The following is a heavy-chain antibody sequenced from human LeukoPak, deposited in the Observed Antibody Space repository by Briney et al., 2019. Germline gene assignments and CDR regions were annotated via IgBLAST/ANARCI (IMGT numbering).Heavy chain of an antibody. Sequence: GGSLRLSCRVSGISFSGQTMHWVRQAPGKGLEWVSSITSRSSYISYGDSVKGRFTISRDNAKNTLYLQMNSLRAEDTAVYYCAKDYGRHYDFWSGPPHFGVYYYYGMDVWGQGTTVTVSS. J-gene: IGHJ6*02. D-gene: IGHD3-3*01. CDR3: AKDYGRHYDFWSGPPHFGVYYYYGMDV. V-gene: IGHV3-21*04. CDR1: GISFSGQT. CDR2: ITSRSSYI.